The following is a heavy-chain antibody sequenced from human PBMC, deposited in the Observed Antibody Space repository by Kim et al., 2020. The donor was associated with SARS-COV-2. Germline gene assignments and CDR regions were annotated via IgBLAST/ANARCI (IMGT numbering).Heavy chain of an antibody. CDR1: GFTFSSYW. V-gene: IGHV3-7*03. J-gene: IGHJ6*02. CDR3: ARECDYGSGDYYYYGMDV. CDR2: IKQDGSEK. Sequence: GGSLRLSCAASGFTFSSYWMSWVRQAPGKGLEWVANIKQDGSEKYYVDSVKGRFTISRDNAKNSLYLQMNSLRAEDTAVYYCARECDYGSGDYYYYGMDVWGQGTTVTVSS. D-gene: IGHD3-10*01.